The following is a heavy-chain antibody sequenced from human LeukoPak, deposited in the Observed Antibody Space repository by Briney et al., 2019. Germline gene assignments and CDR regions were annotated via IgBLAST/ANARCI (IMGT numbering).Heavy chain of an antibody. V-gene: IGHV3-23*01. CDR1: GFTFNIYA. J-gene: IGHJ5*02. Sequence: PGGSLRLSCAASGFTFNIYAMSWVRLAPGKGLQWVASMCGSAGCTFYADSVKGRFTISRDNSKDTLYLQMNSLRAEDTAIYYCARDRPNYHETNGHYYNWDGDHWGQGTLVTVSS. CDR2: MCGSAGCT. CDR3: ARDRPNYHETNGHYYNWDGDH. D-gene: IGHD1-20*01.